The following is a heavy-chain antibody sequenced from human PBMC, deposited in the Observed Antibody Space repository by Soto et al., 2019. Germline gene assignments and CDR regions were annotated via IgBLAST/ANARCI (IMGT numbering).Heavy chain of an antibody. Sequence: EVQLVESGGGLVQPGGSLKLSCAVSGLTFSGSAMHWVRQASGKGLEWVGHIRRKANNYATAYAASVKGRFTISRDDSKNTAYLQMNSLKTEDTAVYYCSANDHDDHTNLDQWGQVTVVTVSS. CDR3: SANDHDDHTNLDQ. D-gene: IGHD3-16*01. J-gene: IGHJ4*02. CDR1: GLTFSGSA. V-gene: IGHV3-73*01. CDR2: IRRKANNYAT.